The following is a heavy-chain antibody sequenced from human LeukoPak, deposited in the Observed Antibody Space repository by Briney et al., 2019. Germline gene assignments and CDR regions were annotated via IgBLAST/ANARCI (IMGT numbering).Heavy chain of an antibody. CDR2: INPNSGGT. CDR1: GYTFTGYY. Sequence: ASVKVSCKASGYTFTGYYMHWVRQAPGQGLEWMGWINPNSGGTNYAQKFQGRVTMTRDTSISTAYMELSRLRSDDTAVYYCARAYSGYRADYFDYWGQGTLVTVSS. J-gene: IGHJ4*02. V-gene: IGHV1-2*02. CDR3: ARAYSGYRADYFDY. D-gene: IGHD5-12*01.